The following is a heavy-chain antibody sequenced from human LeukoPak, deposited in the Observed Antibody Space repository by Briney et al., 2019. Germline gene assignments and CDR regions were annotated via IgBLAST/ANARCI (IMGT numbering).Heavy chain of an antibody. D-gene: IGHD2/OR15-2a*01. J-gene: IGHJ5*02. CDR1: GFTFSNSG. V-gene: IGHV3-74*01. CDR3: ARAARADCTSPTCHSWLAP. CDR2: INSDGSTT. Sequence: PGGSLRLSCAASGFTFSNSGINWVRKAPGKGLVWVSRINSDGSTTTYADSVKGRFTISRDNAKNTLYLQMNSLRAEDTAVYYCARAARADCTSPTCHSWLAPWGQGTQVTVSS.